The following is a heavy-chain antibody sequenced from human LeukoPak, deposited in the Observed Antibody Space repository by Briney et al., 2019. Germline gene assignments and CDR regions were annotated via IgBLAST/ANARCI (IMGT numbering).Heavy chain of an antibody. Sequence: GGSLRLSCAASGFTFSSYGMSWVRQAPGKGLEWVSAISGSGERTYYADSVKGRFTISRDNSKNTLYLQMNSLRAEDTAVYYCAKDRGIISDYWGQGILVTVSS. J-gene: IGHJ4*02. CDR3: AKDRGIISDY. CDR1: GFTFSSYG. V-gene: IGHV3-23*01. D-gene: IGHD3-10*01. CDR2: ISGSGERT.